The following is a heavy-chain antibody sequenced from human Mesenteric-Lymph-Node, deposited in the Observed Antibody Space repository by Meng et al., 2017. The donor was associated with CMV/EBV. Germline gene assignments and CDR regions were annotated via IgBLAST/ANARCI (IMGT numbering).Heavy chain of an antibody. CDR3: AREGDQNRDFNYGPLGY. CDR1: GFTFRSYG. Sequence: GESLKISCAASGFTFRSYGMHWVRQAPGKGLEWVAFTRYDGSNKYYADSVKGRFTISRDNSKNTLYLQMNSLRGEDTAVYYCAREGDQNRDFNYGPLGYWGQGALVTVSS. J-gene: IGHJ4*02. CDR2: TRYDGSNK. D-gene: IGHD3/OR15-3a*01. V-gene: IGHV3-30*02.